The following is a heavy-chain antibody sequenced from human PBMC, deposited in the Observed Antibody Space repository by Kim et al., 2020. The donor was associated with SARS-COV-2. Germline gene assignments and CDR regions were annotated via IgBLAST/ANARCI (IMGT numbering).Heavy chain of an antibody. CDR3: ARIKIYYYYGMDV. CDR2: IKQDGSEK. CDR1: GFTFSSYW. V-gene: IGHV3-7*01. Sequence: GGSLRLSCAASGFTFSSYWMSWVRQAPGKGLEWVANIKQDGSEKYYVDSVKGRFTISRDNAKNSLYLQMNSLRAEDTAVYYCARIKIYYYYGMDVWGQGTTVTVSS. J-gene: IGHJ6*02.